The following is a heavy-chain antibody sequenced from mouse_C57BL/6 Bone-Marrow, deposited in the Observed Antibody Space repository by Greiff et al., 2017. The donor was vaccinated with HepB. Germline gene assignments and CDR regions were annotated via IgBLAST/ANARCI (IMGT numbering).Heavy chain of an antibody. J-gene: IGHJ1*03. D-gene: IGHD2-4*01. CDR1: EYEFPSHD. CDR3: ARHSPHYDYDSYWYFDV. CDR2: INSDGGST. V-gene: IGHV5-2*01. Sequence: EVQVVESGGGLVQPGESLKLSCESNEYEFPSHDMSWVRKTPEKRLELVAAINSDGGSTYYPDTMERRFIISRDNTKKTLYLQMSSLRSEDTALYYCARHSPHYDYDSYWYFDVWGTGTTVTVSS.